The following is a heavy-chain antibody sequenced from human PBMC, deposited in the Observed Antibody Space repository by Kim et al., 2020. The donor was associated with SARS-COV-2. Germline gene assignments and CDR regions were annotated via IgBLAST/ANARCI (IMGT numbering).Heavy chain of an antibody. Sequence: SETLSLTCTVSGGSISSGGYYWSWIRQHPGKGLEWIGYIYYSGSTYYNPSLKSRVTISVDTSKNQFSLKLSSVTAADTAVYYCARGYDPPLFDYWGQGTLVTVSS. V-gene: IGHV4-31*03. CDR1: GGSISSGGYY. J-gene: IGHJ4*02. CDR2: IYYSGST. D-gene: IGHD2-15*01. CDR3: ARGYDPPLFDY.